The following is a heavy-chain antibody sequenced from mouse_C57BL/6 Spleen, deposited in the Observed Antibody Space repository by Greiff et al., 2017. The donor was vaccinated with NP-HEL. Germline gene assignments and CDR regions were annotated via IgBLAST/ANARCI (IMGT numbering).Heavy chain of an antibody. V-gene: IGHV1-50*01. CDR2: IDPSDSYT. CDR3: AKGGSRGFDY. Sequence: QVQLQQPGAELVKPGASVKLSCKASGHTFTSYWMQWVKQRPGQGLEWIGEIDPSDSYTNYNQKFKGKATLTVDTSSSTAYMQLSSLTSEDSAVYYCAKGGSRGFDYWGQGTTLTVSS. D-gene: IGHD1-1*01. CDR1: GHTFTSYW. J-gene: IGHJ2*01.